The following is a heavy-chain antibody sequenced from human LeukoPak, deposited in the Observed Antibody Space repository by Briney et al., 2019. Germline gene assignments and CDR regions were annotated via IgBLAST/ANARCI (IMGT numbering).Heavy chain of an antibody. V-gene: IGHV3-7*04. J-gene: IGHJ3*02. Sequence: PGGSLRLSCADSGFSFSSHWMSWVRQAPGKGLEWVANIKHDGSEKYYVDSVKGRFAISRDNAKNSLYLQMNSLIAEDTAVYYCARALTGGYTFDAFDMWGQGTMVTVSS. CDR2: IKHDGSEK. CDR1: GFSFSSHW. CDR3: ARALTGGYTFDAFDM. D-gene: IGHD5-12*01.